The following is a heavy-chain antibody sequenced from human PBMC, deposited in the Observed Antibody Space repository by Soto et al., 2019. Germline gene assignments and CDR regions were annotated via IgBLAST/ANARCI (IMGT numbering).Heavy chain of an antibody. V-gene: IGHV4-30-4*01. CDR1: CGSINNCYYH. Sequence: QVPLQEVGPGLVKTSETLFLTFSVSCGSINNCYYHWAWILPSPGKGLEWIGAVYYSGSTYYNPSLKSRITISVDTSKSQFSLRLRSVTAADTAVYYCARDFRTPSGGMDVWGQGTTVTVSS. CDR2: VYYSGST. J-gene: IGHJ6*02. CDR3: ARDFRTPSGGMDV.